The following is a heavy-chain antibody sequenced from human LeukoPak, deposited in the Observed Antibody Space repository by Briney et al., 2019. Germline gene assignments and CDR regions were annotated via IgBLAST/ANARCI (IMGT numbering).Heavy chain of an antibody. J-gene: IGHJ4*02. CDR1: GFTFNHDW. CDR3: TRVGSNRYYYYFDY. Sequence: GGSLRLSCAACGFTFNHDWMSWVRQAPGKGAEGVGRIKSKTDGAKTEYAAPVKGRFIISRDDSKNTLYLQMNSLKTDDTAVYYCTRVGSNRYYYYFDYWGQGSLVTVSS. D-gene: IGHD3-22*01. CDR2: IKSKTDGAKT. V-gene: IGHV3-15*01.